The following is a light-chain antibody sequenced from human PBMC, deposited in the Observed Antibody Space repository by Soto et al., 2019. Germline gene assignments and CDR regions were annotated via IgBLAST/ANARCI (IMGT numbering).Light chain of an antibody. J-gene: IGLJ1*01. CDR2: EVS. CDR1: SSDVGGYNY. CDR3: SSYTSSSTPYV. V-gene: IGLV2-14*01. Sequence: QSALTQPASVSGSPGQSITISCTGTSSDVGGYNYVSWYQQHPGKAPKLMIYEVSNRPSGVSNRFSGSKSGNTASLTISGLHVEDEADYYCSSYTSSSTPYVFGTGTKLTVL.